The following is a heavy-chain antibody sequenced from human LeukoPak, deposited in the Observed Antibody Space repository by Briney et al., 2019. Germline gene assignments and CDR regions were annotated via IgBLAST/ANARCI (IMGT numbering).Heavy chain of an antibody. CDR3: ARGGPAALNWFDP. Sequence: SETLSLICAVSGGSLSSGGYSCSWVRQPPGRGLEWIGYIYHSGSIYYNPSLKSRVTISVDRSKNQLSLKLSSVTAADTAVYYCARGGPAALNWFDPWGQGTLVTVSS. CDR1: GGSLSSGGYS. V-gene: IGHV4-30-2*01. J-gene: IGHJ5*02. CDR2: IYHSGSI. D-gene: IGHD2-2*01.